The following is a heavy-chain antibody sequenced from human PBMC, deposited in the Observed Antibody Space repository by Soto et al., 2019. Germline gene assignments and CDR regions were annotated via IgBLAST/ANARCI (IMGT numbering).Heavy chain of an antibody. D-gene: IGHD5-18*01. V-gene: IGHV4-31*11. CDR1: GGSIISASYS. CDR2: IYSSGST. CDR3: AREDTPRIERSFDA. Sequence: SETLSLTCAVSGGSIISASYSCNWIRQSPGRGLEWIGHIYSSGSTYYNPSLKSRVSISVDTSNNQFSLKLTSVTAADTAVYFCAREDTPRIERSFDAWGPGILVTVYS. J-gene: IGHJ5*02.